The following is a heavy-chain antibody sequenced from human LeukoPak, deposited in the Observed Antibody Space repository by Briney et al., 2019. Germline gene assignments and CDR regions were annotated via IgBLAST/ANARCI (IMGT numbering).Heavy chain of an antibody. J-gene: IGHJ4*02. D-gene: IGHD3-10*02. V-gene: IGHV1-3*04. CDR1: GYTFTDYA. Sequence: GASVKVSCKASGYTFTDYAMHWVRQAPGQRLEWMGWINTGNGNTRYSEKFQGRVTITMDTSASTAYMELRSLTSDDTGVYYCARSQCSGSTSCYWFFYFDPWGQGTLVTVSS. CDR2: INTGNGNT. CDR3: ARSQCSGSTSCYWFFYFDP.